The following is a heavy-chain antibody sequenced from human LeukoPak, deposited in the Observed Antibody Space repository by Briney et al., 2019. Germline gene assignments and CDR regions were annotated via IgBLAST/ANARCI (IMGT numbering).Heavy chain of an antibody. CDR1: GFTFSRYA. Sequence: GGSLRLSCAASGFTFSRYAMSWVRQAPGKGLEWVSAISGSGGSTYYADSVKGRVTISRDNFKNTLYLQMNRLRAEDTAVYCGAKDQGSSWYYDAFDIWGQGTMVTVSS. J-gene: IGHJ3*02. CDR2: ISGSGGST. V-gene: IGHV3-23*01. D-gene: IGHD6-13*01. CDR3: AKDQGSSWYYDAFDI.